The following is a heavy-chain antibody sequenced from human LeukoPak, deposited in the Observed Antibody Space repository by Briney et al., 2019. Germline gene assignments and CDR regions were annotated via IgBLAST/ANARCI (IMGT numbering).Heavy chain of an antibody. J-gene: IGHJ4*02. CDR1: GFTFSSYG. CDR3: ARDLDSSLRD. CDR2: ISYDGSDK. Sequence: GGSLRLSCAASGFTFSSYGMHWVRQAPGKGLEWVAVISYDGSDKYYADSVKGRFTISRDNSRNTLYLQMNSLRAEDTAVYYCARDLDSSLRDWSQGTLVTVSS. V-gene: IGHV3-33*05. D-gene: IGHD6-19*01.